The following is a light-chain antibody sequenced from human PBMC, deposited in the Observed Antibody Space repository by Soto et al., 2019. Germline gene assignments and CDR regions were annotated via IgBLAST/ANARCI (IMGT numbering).Light chain of an antibody. J-gene: IGKJ1*01. CDR3: QQCHDWPSET. CDR1: QSVSSN. Sequence: EIVMTQSPATLSVSPGERATLSCRASQSVSSNLAWYQQKPGQAPRLLIYDASTRATGIPARFSGSGSGTEFTLTISSLQSEDFAVYYCQQCHDWPSETFGQGTKVEIK. V-gene: IGKV3-15*01. CDR2: DAS.